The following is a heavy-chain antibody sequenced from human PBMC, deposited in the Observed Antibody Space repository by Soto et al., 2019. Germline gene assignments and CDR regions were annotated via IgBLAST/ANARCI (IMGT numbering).Heavy chain of an antibody. V-gene: IGHV3-66*01. CDR2: IYSGGDT. Sequence: ELQLVASGGGLVQPGGSLRLSCAASGFTGSNNYLRWVRQAPGKGLEWVSLIYSGGDTYYADSVKGRSTISRDNSKNTLYLQMNSLRAEDTAVYYCARDGTYNWVGGQGILVTVSS. CDR3: ARDGTYNWV. CDR1: GFTGSNNY. D-gene: IGHD1-1*01. J-gene: IGHJ4*02.